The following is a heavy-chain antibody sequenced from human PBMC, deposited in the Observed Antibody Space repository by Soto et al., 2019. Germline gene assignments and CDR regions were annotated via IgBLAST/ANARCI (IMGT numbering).Heavy chain of an antibody. CDR3: ARDQGYSSSWYTGYGYYYDMDV. J-gene: IGHJ6*02. CDR2: ISSSSSTI. D-gene: IGHD6-13*01. Sequence: GGSLRLSCAASGFTFSSYSMNWVRQAPGKGLEWVSYISSSSSTIYYADSVKGRFTISRDNAKNSLYLQMNSLRDEDTAVYYCARDQGYSSSWYTGYGYYYDMDVWGQGTTVTVSS. V-gene: IGHV3-48*02. CDR1: GFTFSSYS.